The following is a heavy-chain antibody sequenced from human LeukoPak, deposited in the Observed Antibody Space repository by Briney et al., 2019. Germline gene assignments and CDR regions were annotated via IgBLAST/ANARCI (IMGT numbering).Heavy chain of an antibody. J-gene: IGHJ4*02. CDR1: GFTFRSHA. CDR3: AKDFRIGYSAHFDY. CDR2: IYENGGTS. V-gene: IGHV3-23*01. Sequence: QTGGSLRLSCVGSGFTFRSHAMSWFRQAPEKGLEFVSGIYENGGTSYYADSVKGRFSISRDNSKNTLYLQMDSLRGEDTAVYYCAKDFRIGYSAHFDYWGQGALVTVSS. D-gene: IGHD2-21*01.